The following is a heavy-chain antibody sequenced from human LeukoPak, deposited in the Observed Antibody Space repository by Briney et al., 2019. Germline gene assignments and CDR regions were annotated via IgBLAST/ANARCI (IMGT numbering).Heavy chain of an antibody. CDR3: ARFRPGSRYQLTYYFES. Sequence: SETLSLTCAVSGGPINSGNFHWSWVRRPVGKGLEWIGRSDSGGSTSLNPALMSRVSISLGTSRNQFSLHLRSMTAADTAVYYCARFRPGSRYQLTYYFESWGRGKLVTVSS. D-gene: IGHD3-9*01. V-gene: IGHV4-61*02. CDR2: SDSGGST. CDR1: GGPINSGNFH. J-gene: IGHJ4*02.